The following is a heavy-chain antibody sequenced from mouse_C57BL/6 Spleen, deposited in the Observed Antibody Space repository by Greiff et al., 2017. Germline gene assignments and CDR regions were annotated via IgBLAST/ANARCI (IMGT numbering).Heavy chain of an antibody. J-gene: IGHJ4*01. D-gene: IGHD1-1*01. CDR2: IDPENGAT. CDR3: TTDYGSSPYYAMDY. V-gene: IGHV14-4*01. CDR1: GFNIKDDY. Sequence: VQLQQSGAELVRPGASVKLSCTASGFNIKDDYMHWVKQRPEQGLEWIGWIDPENGATEYASKFQGKATITADTSSNTAYLQLSSLTSEDTAVYYCTTDYGSSPYYAMDYWGQGTSVTVSS.